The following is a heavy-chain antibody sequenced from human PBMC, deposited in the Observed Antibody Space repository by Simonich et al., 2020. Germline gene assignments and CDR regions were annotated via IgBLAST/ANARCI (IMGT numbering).Heavy chain of an antibody. V-gene: IGHV1-2*02. J-gene: IGHJ3*02. CDR3: ARDPVVPAAIRNAFDI. Sequence: QVQLVQSGAEVTKPGASVKVSCKASGYTFTGSYMHWVRQAPGQGLEWWGWINPNRGGTNYAQKFQGRVTMTRETSISTAYMELSRLRSDDTAVYYCARDPVVPAAIRNAFDIWGQGTMVTVSS. CDR1: GYTFTGSY. D-gene: IGHD2-2*01. CDR2: INPNRGGT.